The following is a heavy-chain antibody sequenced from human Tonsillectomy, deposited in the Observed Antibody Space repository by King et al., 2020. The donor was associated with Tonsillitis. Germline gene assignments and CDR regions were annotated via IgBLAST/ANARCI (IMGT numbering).Heavy chain of an antibody. V-gene: IGHV4-30-2*01. D-gene: IGHD3-9*01. CDR1: GGSISSDTYS. J-gene: IGHJ5*01. Sequence: QLQESGSRLVMPSQTLSLTCTVSGGSISSDTYSWSWIRQPPGEGLEWIGYIFYSGSAYYNPSFKSRVTLSVDRSKNQFSLKLKSVTAADTAMYYCARAANDFDWLLNPWFDPWGQGTLVTVSS. CDR3: ARAANDFDWLLNPWFDP. CDR2: IFYSGSA.